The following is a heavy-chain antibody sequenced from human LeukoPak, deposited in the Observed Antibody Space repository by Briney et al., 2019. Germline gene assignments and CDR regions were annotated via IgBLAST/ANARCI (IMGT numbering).Heavy chain of an antibody. V-gene: IGHV1-46*01. CDR2: VNPSGGSA. CDR3: ARDGSSHVFDI. J-gene: IGHJ3*02. Sequence: ASVKVSCKAFGYTFTNYEIHWVRQAPGQGLEWMGIVNPSGGSATYAQKFQGRVTMTRDTSTSTVYMEVSSLRSEDTAVYYCARDGSSHVFDIWGQGTKVTVSS. D-gene: IGHD3-10*01. CDR1: GYTFTNYE.